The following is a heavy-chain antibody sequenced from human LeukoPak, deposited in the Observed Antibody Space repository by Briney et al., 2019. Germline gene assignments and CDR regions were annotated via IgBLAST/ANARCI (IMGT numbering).Heavy chain of an antibody. Sequence: WGSLRLSCAASGFTLSDSTVHWVRQASGKGLEWVGHIRRKSNSYATLYAASVKGRFTISRDDSENMAYLQMNSLRAEDTAVYYCARDPNYYGSGSYFAYFDQWGQGTLVTVSS. CDR3: ARDPNYYGSGSYFAYFDQ. J-gene: IGHJ4*02. D-gene: IGHD3-10*01. CDR1: GFTLSDST. CDR2: IRRKSNSYAT. V-gene: IGHV3-73*01.